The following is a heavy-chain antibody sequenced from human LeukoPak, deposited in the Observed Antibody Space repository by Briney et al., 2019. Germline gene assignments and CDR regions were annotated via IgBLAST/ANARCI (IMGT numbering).Heavy chain of an antibody. V-gene: IGHV3-30*02. CDR1: GFTFSSYG. J-gene: IGHJ4*02. CDR3: ARDHDAVYYFDY. Sequence: PGGSLRLSCAASGFTFSSYGMHWVRQAPGKGLEWVAFIRYDGGNKYYADSVKGRFTISRDNSKNTLYLQMNSLRAEDTAVYYCARDHDAVYYFDYWGQGTLVTVSS. D-gene: IGHD5/OR15-5a*01. CDR2: IRYDGGNK.